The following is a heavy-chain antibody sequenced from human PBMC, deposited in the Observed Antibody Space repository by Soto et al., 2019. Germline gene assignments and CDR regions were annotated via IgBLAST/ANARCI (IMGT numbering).Heavy chain of an antibody. J-gene: IGHJ4*02. CDR2: VNSDGSST. D-gene: IGHD2-15*01. CDR3: VRTSLVVAAATREDY. CDR1: GFTFSSYW. Sequence: GSLRLSCAAFGFTFSSYWMHWVRQAPGKGLVCVSRVNSDGSSTSYADSVKGRFTISRDNAKNTLYLQMNSLRAEDTAVYYCVRTSLVVAAATREDYWGQGTLVTVSS. V-gene: IGHV3-74*01.